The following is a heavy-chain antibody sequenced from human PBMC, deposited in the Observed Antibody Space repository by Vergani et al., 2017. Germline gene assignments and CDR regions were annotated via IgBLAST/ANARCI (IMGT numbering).Heavy chain of an antibody. J-gene: IGHJ4*02. CDR2: IYYSGST. V-gene: IGHV4-59*01. Sequence: QVQLQESGPGLVKPSETLSLTCTVSGGSISSYYWSWIRQPPGKGLEWIGYIYYSGSTNYNPSLKSRVTISVDTSKNQFSLKLSSVTAADTAMYFCSRHDDIVVVTALDYWGQGTLVTVSS. CDR3: SRHDDIVVVTALDY. CDR1: GGSISSYY. D-gene: IGHD2-21*02.